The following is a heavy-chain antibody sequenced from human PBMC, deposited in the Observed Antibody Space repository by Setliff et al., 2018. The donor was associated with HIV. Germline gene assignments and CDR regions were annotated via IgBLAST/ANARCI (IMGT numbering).Heavy chain of an antibody. CDR3: ARHKTNYDFYAFDV. CDR1: GGSFSSTTYS. J-gene: IGHJ3*01. V-gene: IGHV4-39*01. CDR2: IHSSGTA. D-gene: IGHD3-3*01. Sequence: SETLSLTCTVSGGSFSSTTYSWGWIRQPPGMGLEWIGSIHSSGTADYNPSLKSRVAMSVDTSRSQFSLKLRSVTAADTAVYYCARHKTNYDFYAFDVWGQGTVVTVSS.